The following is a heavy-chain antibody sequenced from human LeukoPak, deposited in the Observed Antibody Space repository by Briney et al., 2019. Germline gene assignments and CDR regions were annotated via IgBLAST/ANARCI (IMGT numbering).Heavy chain of an antibody. J-gene: IGHJ4*02. CDR3: ARDRDYYDSSGKLRD. CDR2: ISSSSSSCI. Sequence: GGSLRLSCAASGFTFSSYAMNWVRQAPGKGLEWVSSISSSSSSCIYYADSVKGRFTISRDNAKNSLYLQMNSLRAEDTAVYYCARDRDYYDSSGKLRDWGQGTLVTVSS. D-gene: IGHD3-22*01. CDR1: GFTFSSYA. V-gene: IGHV3-21*01.